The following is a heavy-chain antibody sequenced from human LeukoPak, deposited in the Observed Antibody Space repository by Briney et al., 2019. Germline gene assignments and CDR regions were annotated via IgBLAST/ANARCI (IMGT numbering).Heavy chain of an antibody. D-gene: IGHD7-27*01. CDR1: GFTFSDYW. V-gene: IGHV3-74*01. J-gene: IGHJ4*02. CDR3: AKDGGLWVSAHWGDS. CDR2: IISDGSSA. Sequence: GGSLRLSCAASGFTFSDYWMHWVRQAPGKGLVWVSRIISDGSSATYADSVKGRFTMSRDNAKSTLYLQMNSLRAEDTAVYYCAKDGGLWVSAHWGDSWGRGTLVTVSS.